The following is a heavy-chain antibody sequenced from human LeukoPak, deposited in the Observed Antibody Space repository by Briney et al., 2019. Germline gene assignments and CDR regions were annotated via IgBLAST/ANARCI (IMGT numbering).Heavy chain of an antibody. Sequence: SETLSLTCTVSGASINTHFYYWGWIRQTPGKGLEWIGNMYYRGSTYYNPSLNSRVSMSLDTSKNQFSLRLTSVTAADTAIYFCARSETIWYYFDHWGQGRLVTVSS. J-gene: IGHJ4*02. CDR1: GASINTHFYY. D-gene: IGHD1-7*01. CDR2: MYYRGST. CDR3: ARSETIWYYFDH. V-gene: IGHV4-39*07.